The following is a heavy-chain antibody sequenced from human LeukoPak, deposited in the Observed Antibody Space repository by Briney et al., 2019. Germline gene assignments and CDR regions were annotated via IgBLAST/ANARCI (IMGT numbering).Heavy chain of an antibody. Sequence: SETLSLTCAVYGGSFSGYYRSWIRQPPGKGLEWIGEINHSGSTNYNPSLKSRVTISVDTSKNQFSLKLSSVTAADTAVYYCARGMLFGGDYWGQGTLVTVSS. CDR2: INHSGST. V-gene: IGHV4-34*01. CDR1: GGSFSGYY. CDR3: ARGMLFGGDY. J-gene: IGHJ4*02. D-gene: IGHD3/OR15-3a*01.